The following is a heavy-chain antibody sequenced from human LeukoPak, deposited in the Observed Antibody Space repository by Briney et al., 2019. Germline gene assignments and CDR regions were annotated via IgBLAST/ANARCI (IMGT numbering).Heavy chain of an antibody. V-gene: IGHV5-51*01. Sequence: GESLKISCKGSGYSFTSYWIGWVRQMPGKGLEWMGIIYPGDSDTRYSPSFQGQVTISADKSISTAYLQWSSLKASDTAMYYCARRGGEWEPLGAFDIWGQGTMVTVSS. D-gene: IGHD1-26*01. CDR2: IYPGDSDT. J-gene: IGHJ3*02. CDR1: GYSFTSYW. CDR3: ARRGGEWEPLGAFDI.